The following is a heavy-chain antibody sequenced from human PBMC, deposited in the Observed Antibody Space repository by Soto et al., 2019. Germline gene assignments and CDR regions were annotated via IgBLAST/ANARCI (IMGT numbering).Heavy chain of an antibody. CDR2: IIPIFGTA. J-gene: IGHJ3*02. V-gene: IGHV1-69*13. D-gene: IGHD3-22*01. CDR1: GGTFSSYA. Sequence: SVKVSCKASGGTFSSYAISWVRQAPGQGLEWMGGIIPIFGTANYAQKFQGRVTITADESTSTAYMELSSLRSEDTAVYYCASWNSSGSQEHGAFDIWGQGTMVTVSS. CDR3: ASWNSSGSQEHGAFDI.